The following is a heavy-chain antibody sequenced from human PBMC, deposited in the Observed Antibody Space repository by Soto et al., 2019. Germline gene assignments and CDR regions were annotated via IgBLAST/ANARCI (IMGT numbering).Heavy chain of an antibody. D-gene: IGHD3-16*01. CDR2: IWYDGSNK. CDR1: GFTFTNYG. Sequence: QVQLVESGGGVVQPGRSLRLSCAASGFTFTNYGMHWVRQAPGKGLEWVAVIWYDGSNKYYTDSVKGRFTISRDDSKNTLYLQMNSLRAEDTAVYYCARAWFPVYTIDYWGQGTLVTVSS. CDR3: ARAWFPVYTIDY. J-gene: IGHJ4*02. V-gene: IGHV3-33*01.